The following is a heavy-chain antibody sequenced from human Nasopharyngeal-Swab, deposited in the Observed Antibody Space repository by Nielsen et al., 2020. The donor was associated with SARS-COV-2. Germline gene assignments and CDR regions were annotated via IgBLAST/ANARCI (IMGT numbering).Heavy chain of an antibody. CDR1: GGTFNSYA. CDR3: ARESGSSQYSAYYMDV. Sequence: SVKVSCRPSGGTFNSYAFSWVRQAPGQGLEWMGRIIPVFGTTNYAQDFQGRVTITADKSTATAYMQLSSLRSEDTAVYYCARESGSSQYSAYYMDVWGKGTAVTVSS. CDR2: IIPVFGTT. D-gene: IGHD2-15*01. J-gene: IGHJ6*03. V-gene: IGHV1-69*06.